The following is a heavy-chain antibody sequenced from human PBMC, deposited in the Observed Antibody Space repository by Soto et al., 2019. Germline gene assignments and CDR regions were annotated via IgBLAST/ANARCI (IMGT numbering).Heavy chain of an antibody. J-gene: IGHJ6*02. CDR3: ARERVRLRSLYGMDV. Sequence: GGSLRLSCAASGFPFSSYAIHWVRQAPGKGLEWVAIISFDGDNKYYADSVKGRITISRDNSRNTVYVEMKSLRADDTAVYYCARERVRLRSLYGMDVWGQGTTVTVSS. D-gene: IGHD3-3*01. CDR1: GFPFSSYA. CDR2: ISFDGDNK. V-gene: IGHV3-30-3*01.